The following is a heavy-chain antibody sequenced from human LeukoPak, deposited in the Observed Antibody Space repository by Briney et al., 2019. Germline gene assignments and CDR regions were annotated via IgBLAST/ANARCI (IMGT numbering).Heavy chain of an antibody. CDR1: GFIFSNYD. V-gene: IGHV3-7*01. CDR2: MNQDGSAK. D-gene: IGHD3-16*01. CDR3: ATYTHWVAGDV. Sequence: GGSLRLSCAASGFIFSNYDMTWVRQAPGKGLEWVANMNQDGSAKGYVDSVKGRFTISRDNARNSLYLQMSSLRPEDTAVYYCATYTHWVAGDVWGQGTTVTVSS. J-gene: IGHJ6*02.